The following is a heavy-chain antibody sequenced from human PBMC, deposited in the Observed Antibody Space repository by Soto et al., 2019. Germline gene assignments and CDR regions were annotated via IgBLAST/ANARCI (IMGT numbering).Heavy chain of an antibody. Sequence: QVQLVQSGAEVKKPGSSVKVSCKASGGTFSSYAISWVRQAPGQGLEWMGGIIPIFGTADYAQKLQGRVTITADESTGTAYMELSSLRSEDTAVYYCASGETQRYYYGMDVWGQGTTVTVSS. CDR3: ASGETQRYYYGMDV. V-gene: IGHV1-69*12. CDR2: IIPIFGTA. J-gene: IGHJ6*02. CDR1: GGTFSSYA. D-gene: IGHD3-3*01.